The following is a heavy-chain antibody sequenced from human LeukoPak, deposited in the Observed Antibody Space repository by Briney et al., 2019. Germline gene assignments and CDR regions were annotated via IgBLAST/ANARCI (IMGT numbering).Heavy chain of an antibody. J-gene: IGHJ3*02. V-gene: IGHV3-48*02. CDR2: ISSSSSTI. CDR1: GFTFSSYS. Sequence: GGSLRLSCAASGFTFSSYSMNWVRQAPGKGLEWVSYISSSSSTIYYADSVKGRFTISRDNAKNSLYLQMNSLRDEDTAVYYCARGSWWWGYGSSGQTHAFDIWGQGTMVTVSS. D-gene: IGHD2-15*01. CDR3: ARGSWWWGYGSSGQTHAFDI.